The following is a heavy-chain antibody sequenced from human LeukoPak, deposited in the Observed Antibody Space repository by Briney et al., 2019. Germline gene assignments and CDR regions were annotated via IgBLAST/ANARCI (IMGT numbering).Heavy chain of an antibody. V-gene: IGHV1-69*04. CDR3: ARHSHYSDSMLDY. Sequence: WASVKVSCKASGGTFSSYAISWVRQAPGQGLEWMGRIIPIFGIANYAQKFQGRVTITADKSTSTTYMELSSLRSEDTAVYYCARHSHYSDSMLDYWGQGTLVTVSS. J-gene: IGHJ4*02. D-gene: IGHD3-22*01. CDR2: IIPIFGIA. CDR1: GGTFSSYA.